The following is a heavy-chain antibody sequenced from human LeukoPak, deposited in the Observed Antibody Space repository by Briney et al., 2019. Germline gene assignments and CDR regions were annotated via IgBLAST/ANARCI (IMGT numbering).Heavy chain of an antibody. Sequence: ASVKVSCKASGYTFTSYYMHWVRQAPGQGLEWMGRINPSSGSTSYAQKFQGRVTMTRDTSTSTVYMALSSLRCEDTAVYYCARDTRPPPVSRGYTFDYWGQGTLVTVSS. D-gene: IGHD3-22*01. J-gene: IGHJ4*02. CDR2: INPSSGST. CDR3: ARDTRPPPVSRGYTFDY. V-gene: IGHV1-46*01. CDR1: GYTFTSYY.